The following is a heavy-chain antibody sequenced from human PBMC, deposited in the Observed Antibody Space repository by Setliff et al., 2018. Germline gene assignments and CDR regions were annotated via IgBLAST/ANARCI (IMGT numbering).Heavy chain of an antibody. CDR1: GYSISSGYI. CDR3: ARDPGHGGDSDY. Sequence: SEPLSLTCTVSGYSISSGYIWGWSRQPPGKGLEWVGNIGHTGSINYNPSLKSRLTISRDTSKNQVSLKLNSVTATDTAVYYCARDPGHGGDSDYWGQGILVTVSS. CDR2: IGHTGSI. D-gene: IGHD2-21*02. V-gene: IGHV4-38-2*02. J-gene: IGHJ4*02.